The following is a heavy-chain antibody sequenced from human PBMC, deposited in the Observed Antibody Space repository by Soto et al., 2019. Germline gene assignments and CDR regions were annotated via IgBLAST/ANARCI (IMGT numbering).Heavy chain of an antibody. Sequence: EVQLVESGGGLVKPGGSVRLSCAASGFTFSNAWISWVRQAPGKGLEWVGRIKSKSAGGTTEYDAPVKDRFTISSDDSKNTLYLQMNRLKIEDTAVYYCARGHRSSGKIFDSWGQGTLVTVSS. J-gene: IGHJ4*02. CDR3: ARGHRSSGKIFDS. CDR2: IKSKSAGGTT. CDR1: GFTFSNAW. V-gene: IGHV3-15*01. D-gene: IGHD3-22*01.